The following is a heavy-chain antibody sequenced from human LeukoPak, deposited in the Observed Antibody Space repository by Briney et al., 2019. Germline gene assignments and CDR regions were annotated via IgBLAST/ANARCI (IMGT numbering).Heavy chain of an antibody. V-gene: IGHV3-7*05. CDR3: ARVNTNWPLDY. J-gene: IGHJ4*02. CDR2: IKPDGSQK. D-gene: IGHD1-1*01. CDR1: GFTFTNSW. Sequence: PGGSLRLSCAASGFTFTNSWMSWVRQAPGKGLEWVANIKPDGSQKYYVDSVKGRFTISRDNAKNSLYLQMNSLRAEDTAVYYCARVNTNWPLDYWGQGTLVTVPS.